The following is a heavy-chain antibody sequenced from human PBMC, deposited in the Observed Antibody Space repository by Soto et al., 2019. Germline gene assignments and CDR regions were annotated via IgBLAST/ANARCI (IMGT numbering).Heavy chain of an antibody. Sequence: GESLKISCKGSGYSFTSYWISWVRQMPGKGLEWMGRIDPSDSYTNYSPSFQGHVTISADKSISTAYLQWSSLKASDTAMYYCARLPSSGDYYYYGMDVWGQGTTVTVSS. CDR1: GYSFTSYW. D-gene: IGHD3-22*01. CDR3: ARLPSSGDYYYYGMDV. CDR2: IDPSDSYT. J-gene: IGHJ6*02. V-gene: IGHV5-10-1*01.